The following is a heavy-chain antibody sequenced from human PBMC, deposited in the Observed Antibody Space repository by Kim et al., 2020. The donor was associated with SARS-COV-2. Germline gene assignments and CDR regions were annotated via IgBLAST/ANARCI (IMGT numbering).Heavy chain of an antibody. Sequence: GGSLSLSCAASGFNFREYWMRWVRQSPGKGLEWVADLNEDGSEKFYMDSVRGRFTISRDNAKNSLFLQMNSLRAEDAALYYCARGGSYSFEYWGQGSLVTVSS. CDR3: ARGGSYSFEY. D-gene: IGHD5-12*01. J-gene: IGHJ4*02. CDR1: GFNFREYW. V-gene: IGHV3-7*01. CDR2: LNEDGSEK.